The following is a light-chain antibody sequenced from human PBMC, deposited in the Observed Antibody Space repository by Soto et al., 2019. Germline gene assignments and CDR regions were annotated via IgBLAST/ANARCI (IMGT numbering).Light chain of an antibody. Sequence: EIVMTQSPATLSVSPGERATLSCRASQSVSSNLAWYQQKPGRAPRLLIYGASTRATGIPARFSGSGSGTEFTLTISSLQSEDFALYYCQQYNNWPTWTFGQGTKVNIK. CDR2: GAS. J-gene: IGKJ1*01. CDR3: QQYNNWPTWT. CDR1: QSVSSN. V-gene: IGKV3-15*01.